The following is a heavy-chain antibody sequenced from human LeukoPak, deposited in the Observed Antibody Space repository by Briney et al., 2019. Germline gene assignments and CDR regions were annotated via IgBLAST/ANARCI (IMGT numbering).Heavy chain of an antibody. D-gene: IGHD6-13*01. Sequence: PSETLSLTCTVSGGSISSSSYYWGWIRQPPGKGLEWIGSIYYSGSTYYNPSLKSRVTISVDTSKNQFSLKLSSVTAADTAVYFCARRDSSSWQRFDPWGQGTLVTVSS. CDR2: IYYSGST. CDR1: GGSISSSSYY. V-gene: IGHV4-39*01. CDR3: ARRDSSSWQRFDP. J-gene: IGHJ5*02.